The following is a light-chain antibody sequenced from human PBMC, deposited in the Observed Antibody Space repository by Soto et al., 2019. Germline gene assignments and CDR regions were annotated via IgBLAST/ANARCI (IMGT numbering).Light chain of an antibody. CDR1: ISNIGSSS. V-gene: IGLV1-44*01. CDR3: AAWDDTLNGVV. J-gene: IGLJ2*01. Sequence: QSVLTQPPSASGTPGQGVAISCSGSISNIGSSSVNWYQQLPGMAPKLLIYTNNKWPSGVPDRFSGSKSGTSASLAISGLQSDDEADYYCAAWDDTLNGVVFGGGTKLTVL. CDR2: TNN.